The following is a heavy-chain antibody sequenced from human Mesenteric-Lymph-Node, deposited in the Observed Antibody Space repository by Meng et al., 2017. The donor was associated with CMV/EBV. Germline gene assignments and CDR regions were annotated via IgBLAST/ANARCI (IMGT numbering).Heavy chain of an antibody. CDR2: VHHSGTT. CDR3: ARRGNYDSDYSEY. V-gene: IGHV4-39*01. D-gene: IGHD3-22*01. J-gene: IGHJ4*02. Sequence: QLQLQESGPGLVKPSETLSLSCIVSGDSISNSTYYWTWIRQPPGKGLEWIGSVHHSGTTYYNPSLKGRRTISVDTSANLFSLRLTTVTAADTATYYCARRGNYDSDYSEYWGQGTLVTVSS. CDR1: GDSISNSTYY.